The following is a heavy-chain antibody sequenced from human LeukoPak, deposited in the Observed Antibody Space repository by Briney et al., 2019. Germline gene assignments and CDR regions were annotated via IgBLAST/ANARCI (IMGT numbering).Heavy chain of an antibody. CDR2: IIPIFGTA. CDR1: GGTFSSYA. D-gene: IGHD4-11*01. V-gene: IGHV1-69*01. J-gene: IGHJ4*02. CDR3: ATQKGYSNYDFDY. Sequence: SVKVSCKASGGTFSSYAISWVRQAPGQGLEWMGGIIPIFGTANYAQKFQGRVTITADESTSTAYMELSSPRSEDTAVYYCATQKGYSNYDFDYWGQGTLVTVSS.